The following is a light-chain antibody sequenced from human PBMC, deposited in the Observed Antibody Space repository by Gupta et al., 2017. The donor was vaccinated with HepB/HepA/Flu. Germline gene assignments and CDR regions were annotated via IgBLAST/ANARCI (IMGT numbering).Light chain of an antibody. CDR3: QVWDSGSDHVV. Sequence: SSVLTQPPSESVAPGETATLTCGGDNIGNQRVSWYRQKAGQAPMLVVYDDYDRPSGITERLSGSHSGHTATLTITRVEAGDEADYYCQVWDSGSDHVVFGGGTKLTVL. CDR2: DDY. J-gene: IGLJ2*01. CDR1: NIGNQR. V-gene: IGLV3-21*02.